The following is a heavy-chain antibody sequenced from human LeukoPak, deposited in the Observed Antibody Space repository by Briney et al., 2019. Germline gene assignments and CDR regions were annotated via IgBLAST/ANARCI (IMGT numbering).Heavy chain of an antibody. CDR1: GYSISSGYY. CDR2: IYHSGST. V-gene: IGHV4-38-2*02. CDR3: ASLDGDYSFDY. J-gene: IGHJ4*02. D-gene: IGHD4-17*01. Sequence: PSETLSLTCTVSGYSISSGYYWGWIRQPPGKGLEWIGSIYHSGSTYYNPSLKSRVTISVDTSKNQFSLKLSSVTAADTAVYYCASLDGDYSFDYWGQGTLVTVSS.